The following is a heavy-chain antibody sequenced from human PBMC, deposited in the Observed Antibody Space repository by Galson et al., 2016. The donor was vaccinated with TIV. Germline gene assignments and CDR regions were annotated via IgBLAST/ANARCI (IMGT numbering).Heavy chain of an antibody. Sequence: SLRLSCAASGFSVSSNYMTWVRQAPGKGLECVSVIYSGSNTYYADSVKGRFTISRDNSKSSLYLQMNSLRAEDTAVYYCASTVTGTRYYGMDVWGQGTMVTVSS. J-gene: IGHJ6*02. CDR1: GFSVSSNY. D-gene: IGHD1-20*01. CDR3: ASTVTGTRYYGMDV. V-gene: IGHV3-53*01. CDR2: IYSGSNT.